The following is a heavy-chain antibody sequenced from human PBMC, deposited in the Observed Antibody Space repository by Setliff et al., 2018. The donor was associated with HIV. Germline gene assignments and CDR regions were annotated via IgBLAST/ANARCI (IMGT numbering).Heavy chain of an antibody. CDR2: ISGSGDST. J-gene: IGHJ5*02. Sequence: LRLSCAAPGLTFEYYAMTWVRQAPGKGLEWVSGISGSGDSTYYAPAVKGRLTISRDNVKNILYLQMNNLRAEDTALYFCAQDYAATFWEYNWFDPWGQGTLVTVSS. CDR1: GLTFEYYA. CDR3: AQDYAATFWEYNWFDP. D-gene: IGHD2-15*01. V-gene: IGHV3-23*01.